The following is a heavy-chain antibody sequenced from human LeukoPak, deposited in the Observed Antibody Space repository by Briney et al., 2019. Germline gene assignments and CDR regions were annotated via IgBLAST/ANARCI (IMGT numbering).Heavy chain of an antibody. D-gene: IGHD5-12*01. Sequence: GASVKVSCKASGYTFTSYDINWVRQATGQGLEWMGWMNPNSGNTGYAQKFQGRVTITRNTSISTAYMELSSLRSEDTAVYYCARLYSGYDYYYYYYMDVWGKGTTVTVSS. CDR1: GYTFTSYD. V-gene: IGHV1-8*03. CDR3: ARLYSGYDYYYYYYMDV. CDR2: MNPNSGNT. J-gene: IGHJ6*03.